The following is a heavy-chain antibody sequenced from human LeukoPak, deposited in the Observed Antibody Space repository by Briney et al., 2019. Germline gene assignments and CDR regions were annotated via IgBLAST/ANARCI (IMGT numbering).Heavy chain of an antibody. CDR2: IGTTGSYI. Sequence: GGSLRLSCAASGFTFSNYSMNWVRQAPGKGLEWVSSIGTTGSYIFYADSVKGRFTISRDNAKNTLYLQMNSLRAEDTAVYYCATLYGGSTDYWGQGTLVTVSS. V-gene: IGHV3-21*01. CDR3: ATLYGGSTDY. D-gene: IGHD5-12*01. CDR1: GFTFSNYS. J-gene: IGHJ4*02.